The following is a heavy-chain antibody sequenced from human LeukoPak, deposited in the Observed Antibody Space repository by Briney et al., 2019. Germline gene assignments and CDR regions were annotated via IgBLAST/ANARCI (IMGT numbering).Heavy chain of an antibody. CDR1: GYTFTSYA. Sequence: GASVKVSCKASGYTFTSYAMHWVRQAPGQRLEWMGWSNAGNGITKYSQEFQGRVTITRDTSASTAYMELSSLRSEDMAVYYCARDLYGDGSFDIWGQGTMVTVSS. D-gene: IGHD4-17*01. CDR3: ARDLYGDGSFDI. V-gene: IGHV1-3*02. J-gene: IGHJ3*02. CDR2: SNAGNGIT.